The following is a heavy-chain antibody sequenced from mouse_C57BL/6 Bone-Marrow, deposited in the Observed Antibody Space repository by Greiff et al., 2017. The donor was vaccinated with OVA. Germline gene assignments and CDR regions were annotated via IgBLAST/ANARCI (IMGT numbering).Heavy chain of an antibody. V-gene: IGHV1-55*01. Sequence: QVQLQQPGAELVKPGASVKMSCKASGYTFTSYWITWVKQRPGQGLEWIGDIYPGSGSTNYNEKFKSKATLTVDTSSSTAYMQLSSLTSEDSAVYYCARSGKDNYYGSSYFDYWGQGTTLTVSS. CDR3: ARSGKDNYYGSSYFDY. CDR2: IYPGSGST. CDR1: GYTFTSYW. J-gene: IGHJ2*01. D-gene: IGHD1-1*01.